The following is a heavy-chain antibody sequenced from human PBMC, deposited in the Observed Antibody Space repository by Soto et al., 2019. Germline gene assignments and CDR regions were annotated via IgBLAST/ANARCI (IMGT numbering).Heavy chain of an antibody. Sequence: SLRLSGAASGFPFVSHAIHWVRQAPGKGLEWVSGISWNSGSIAYADSVKGRFTISRENAKNSLYLQMNSLRVEDTAVYYCAKDKRLASMIRGGFSGSFDYWGQGALVTVSS. CDR3: AKDKRLASMIRGGFSGSFDY. D-gene: IGHD3-10*01. CDR1: GFPFVSHA. CDR2: ISWNSGSI. V-gene: IGHV3-9*01. J-gene: IGHJ4*02.